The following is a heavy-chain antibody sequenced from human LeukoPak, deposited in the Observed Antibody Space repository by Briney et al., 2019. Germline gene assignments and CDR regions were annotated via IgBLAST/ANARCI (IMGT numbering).Heavy chain of an antibody. D-gene: IGHD2-2*01. CDR1: GFTFSNAW. Sequence: GGSLRLSCAASGFTFSNAWMSWVRQAPGKGLEWVGRIKSKTDGGTTDYAAPVKGRFTISRDDSKNTLYLQMNSLKPEDTAVYYCTTDGGAVPAAINYYYYYMDVWGKGTTVTVSS. CDR3: TTDGGAVPAAINYYYYYMDV. J-gene: IGHJ6*03. V-gene: IGHV3-15*01. CDR2: IKSKTDGGTT.